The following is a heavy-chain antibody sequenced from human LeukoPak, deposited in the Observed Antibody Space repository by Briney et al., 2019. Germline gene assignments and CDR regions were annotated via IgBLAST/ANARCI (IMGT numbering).Heavy chain of an antibody. J-gene: IGHJ6*02. V-gene: IGHV1-8*02. D-gene: IGHD2-2*01. Sequence: ASVKVSCKASGYTFTSYDINWVRQATGQGLEWMGWMNPNSGNTGYAQKFQGRVTMTRNTSISTAYMELSSLRSEDTAVYYCARGDIVVVPAAMDVWGQGTTVTVSS. CDR2: MNPNSGNT. CDR1: GYTFTSYD. CDR3: ARGDIVVVPAAMDV.